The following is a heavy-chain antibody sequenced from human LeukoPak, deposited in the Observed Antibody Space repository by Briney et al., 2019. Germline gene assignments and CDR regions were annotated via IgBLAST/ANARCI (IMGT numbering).Heavy chain of an antibody. D-gene: IGHD1-1*01. J-gene: IGHJ4*02. V-gene: IGHV3-7*02. CDR2: IKADGSET. CDR1: GFTLGSYW. CDR3: ARTTYGDY. Sequence: QSGGSLRLSCAASGFTLGSYWMTWVRQAPRKGLEWAAAIKADGSETYYVDSVKGRFTISRDNAKNSLYLQMSSLRAEDTAVYYCARTTYGDYWGQGTLVTVAS.